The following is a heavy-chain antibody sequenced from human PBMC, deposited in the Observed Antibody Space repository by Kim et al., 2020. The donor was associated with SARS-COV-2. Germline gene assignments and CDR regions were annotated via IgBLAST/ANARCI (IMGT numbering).Heavy chain of an antibody. CDR3: ARGMGRSGSYQGL. D-gene: IGHD1-26*01. Sequence: ASVKVSCKASGYTFTSYAMHWVRQAPGQRLEWMGWINAGNGNTKYSQKFQGRVTITRDTSASTAYMELSSLRSEDTAVYYCARGMGRSGSYQGLWGQGTLVTVSS. CDR1: GYTFTSYA. CDR2: INAGNGNT. J-gene: IGHJ4*02. V-gene: IGHV1-3*01.